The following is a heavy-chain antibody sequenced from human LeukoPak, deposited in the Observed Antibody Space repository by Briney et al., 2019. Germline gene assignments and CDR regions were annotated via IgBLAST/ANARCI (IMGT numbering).Heavy chain of an antibody. V-gene: IGHV4-59*01. CDR3: ARDPYGSGSSP. CDR1: GGSISNYY. Sequence: PSETLSLTCTVSGGSISNYYWSWIRQPPGKGLEWIGYIYCSGSTNYNPSLKSRVTISVDTSKNQFSLKLSSVTAADTAVYYCARDPYGSGSSPWGQGTLVTVSS. J-gene: IGHJ5*02. CDR2: IYCSGST. D-gene: IGHD3-10*01.